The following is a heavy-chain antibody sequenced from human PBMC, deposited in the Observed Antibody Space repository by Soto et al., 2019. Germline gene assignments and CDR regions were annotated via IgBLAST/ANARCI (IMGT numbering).Heavy chain of an antibody. Sequence: SETLSLTCTVSGGSISSSSYYWGWIRQPPGKGLEWIGSIYYGGSTYYNPSLGSRVTISVDTSKNRVFLELTSVTAADTAVYYCARIWGSYRFGARFDYWGQGIPVTVS. J-gene: IGHJ4*02. D-gene: IGHD3-16*02. V-gene: IGHV4-39*01. CDR3: ARIWGSYRFGARFDY. CDR1: GGSISSSSYY. CDR2: IYYGGST.